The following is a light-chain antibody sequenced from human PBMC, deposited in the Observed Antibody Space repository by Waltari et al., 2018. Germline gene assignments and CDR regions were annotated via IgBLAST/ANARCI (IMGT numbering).Light chain of an antibody. V-gene: IGLV3-21*04. CDR1: NIGSKS. Sequence: YVLTQPPSVSVDPGKTARLPCGGDNIGSKSVNWYQQKPGQAPVLVMFYDSDRPSEIPERCSGSNSGNTATLTISWVEAGDEADYHCQVWDDVTDSGVFGGGTKLTVL. CDR3: QVWDDVTDSGV. J-gene: IGLJ3*02. CDR2: YDS.